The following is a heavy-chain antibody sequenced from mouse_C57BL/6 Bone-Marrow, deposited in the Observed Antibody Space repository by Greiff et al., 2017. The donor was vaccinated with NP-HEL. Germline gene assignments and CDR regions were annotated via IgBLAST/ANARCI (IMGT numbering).Heavy chain of an antibody. CDR1: GYTFTDYN. CDR3: ARHYYAMDY. Sequence: EVQLQQSGPELVKPGASVKIPCKASGYTFTDYNMDWVKQSHGKSLEWIGDINPNNGGTIYNQKFKGKATLTVDKSSSTAYMELRSLTGEDTAVYYGARHYYAMDYWGQGTSVTVSS. J-gene: IGHJ4*01. V-gene: IGHV1-18*01. CDR2: INPNNGGT.